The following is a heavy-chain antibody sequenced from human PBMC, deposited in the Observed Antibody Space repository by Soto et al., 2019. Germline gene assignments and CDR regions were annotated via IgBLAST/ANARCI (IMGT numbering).Heavy chain of an antibody. CDR1: GGSISSYY. CDR2: IYYSGST. Sequence: SETLSLTCTFSGGSISSYYWSWIRQPPGKGLEWIGYIYYSGSTNYNPSLKSRVTISVDTSKNQFSLKLSSVTAADTAVYYCARVTFGGVIVDYWGQGTLVTVSS. J-gene: IGHJ4*02. D-gene: IGHD3-16*02. CDR3: ARVTFGGVIVDY. V-gene: IGHV4-59*01.